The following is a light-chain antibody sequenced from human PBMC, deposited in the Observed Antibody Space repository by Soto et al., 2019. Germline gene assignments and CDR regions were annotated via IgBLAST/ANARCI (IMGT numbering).Light chain of an antibody. Sequence: EIVLTQSPATLSLSPGERATLSCRASQSVSSYLAWYQQKPGQAPRLLIYDTSNRATGIPARFSGSGSGTDFTLTISSLELEDFAVYYCHQRSNWPLMYTFGQGTKLEIK. J-gene: IGKJ2*01. V-gene: IGKV3-11*01. CDR3: HQRSNWPLMYT. CDR1: QSVSSY. CDR2: DTS.